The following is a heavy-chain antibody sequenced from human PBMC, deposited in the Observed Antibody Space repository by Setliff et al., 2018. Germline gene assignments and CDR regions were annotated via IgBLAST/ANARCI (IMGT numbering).Heavy chain of an antibody. Sequence: GASVKVSCKASGYTFTSYAMHWVRQAPGQRLEWMGWINAGNGNTKYSQKFQGRATITRDTSASTAYMELSSLRSEDTAVYYCARRGLGYDFWSGYYTMYYFDYWGQGTLVTVSS. CDR1: GYTFTSYA. D-gene: IGHD3-3*01. CDR3: ARRGLGYDFWSGYYTMYYFDY. J-gene: IGHJ4*02. V-gene: IGHV1-3*01. CDR2: INAGNGNT.